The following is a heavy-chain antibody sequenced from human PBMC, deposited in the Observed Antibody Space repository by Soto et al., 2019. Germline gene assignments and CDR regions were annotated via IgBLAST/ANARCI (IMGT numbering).Heavy chain of an antibody. V-gene: IGHV1-2*04. CDR1: GYSFTDYH. CDR2: INPKSGGT. Sequence: GASVKVSCKASGYSFTDYHIHWVRQAPGQGLEWLGRINPKSGGTSTAQKFQGWVTMTRDRSISTVYMELTRLRSDDTAVYFCARGHSTXCSNGVCSFFYNHEMDVWGQGTTVTVSS. J-gene: IGHJ6*02. CDR3: ARGHSTXCSNGVCSFFYNHEMDV. D-gene: IGHD2-8*01.